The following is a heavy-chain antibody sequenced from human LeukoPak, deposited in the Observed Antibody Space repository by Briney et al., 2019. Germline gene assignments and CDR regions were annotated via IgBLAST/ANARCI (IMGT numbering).Heavy chain of an antibody. J-gene: IGHJ6*03. V-gene: IGHV4-59*12. D-gene: IGHD6-19*01. CDR1: GGSISSYY. CDR3: ARGRGSSSGWGHYYYSMDV. Sequence: SETLSLTCTVSGGSISSYYWSWIRQPPGEGLEYIGNIFSSGSTAYNPSLKSRVTISIDTSRNQFSLKVSSVTAADTSVFYCARGRGSSSGWGHYYYSMDVWGLGTTVTVSS. CDR2: IFSSGST.